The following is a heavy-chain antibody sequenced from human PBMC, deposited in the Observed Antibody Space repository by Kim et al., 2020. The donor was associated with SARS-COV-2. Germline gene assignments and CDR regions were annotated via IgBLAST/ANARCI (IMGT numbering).Heavy chain of an antibody. CDR1: GGSVSSGDYY. J-gene: IGHJ4*02. D-gene: IGHD5-18*01. CDR3: ARGIYGYDH. CDR2: IYYSGST. Sequence: SETLSLTCTVSGGSVSSGDYYWTWIRQPPGKGLEWIGYIYYSGSTNYNPSLKSRVTISADTSKTQFSLKLDSVTAADTAVYYCARGIYGYDHWGQGTLVTVSS. V-gene: IGHV4-61*08.